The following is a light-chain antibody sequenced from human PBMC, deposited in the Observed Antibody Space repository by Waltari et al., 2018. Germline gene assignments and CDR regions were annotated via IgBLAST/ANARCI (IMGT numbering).Light chain of an antibody. J-gene: IGKJ4*01. CDR2: DSS. CDR3: QQRYKWPLT. V-gene: IGKV3-11*01. Sequence: EIVLTQSPDTLSLSPGARAPIPCRASQSVSTYLARYQQRPGTPPRLLIYDSSFRATGIPARFSGSGSETDFTLTISSLEPEDFAVYYCQQRYKWPLTFGGGSKVEI. CDR1: QSVSTY.